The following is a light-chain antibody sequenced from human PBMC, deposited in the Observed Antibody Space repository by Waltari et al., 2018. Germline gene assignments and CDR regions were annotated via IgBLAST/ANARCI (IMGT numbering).Light chain of an antibody. CDR2: AAS. V-gene: IGKV1-6*01. J-gene: IGKJ1*01. Sequence: IQMTQSPSSLSASVGDRVTITCRACQGIRNDLGWYQQKPGKAPKLLIYAASSLQSGVPSRFSGSGSGTDFTLTISSLQPVDLATYYCLQEYNYPRTFGQGTKVEIK. CDR3: LQEYNYPRT. CDR1: QGIRND.